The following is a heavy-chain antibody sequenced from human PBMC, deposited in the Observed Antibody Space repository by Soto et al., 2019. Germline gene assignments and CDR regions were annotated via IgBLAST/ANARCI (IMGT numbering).Heavy chain of an antibody. J-gene: IGHJ6*03. CDR3: AKGSYYDFWSGYTDYYYYYMDV. CDR2: ISGSGGST. Sequence: GGSLRLSCAASGFTFSSYAMSWVRQAPGKGLEWVSAISGSGGSTYYADSVKGRFTISRDNSKNTLYLQMNSLRAEDTAVYYCAKGSYYDFWSGYTDYYYYYMDVWGKGTTVTVSS. V-gene: IGHV3-23*01. D-gene: IGHD3-3*01. CDR1: GFTFSSYA.